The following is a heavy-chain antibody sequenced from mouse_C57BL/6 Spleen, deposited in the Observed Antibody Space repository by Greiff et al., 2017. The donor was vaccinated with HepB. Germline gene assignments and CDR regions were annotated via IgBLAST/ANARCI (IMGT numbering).Heavy chain of an antibody. J-gene: IGHJ3*01. CDR1: GYTFTDYN. D-gene: IGHD1-1*01. V-gene: IGHV1-18*01. CDR3: ARGGIITPFAY. CDR2: INPNNGGT. Sequence: EVQRVESGPELVKPGASVKIPCKASGYTFTDYNMDWVKQSHGKSLEWIGDINPNNGGTIYNQKFKGKATLTVDKSSSTAYMELRSLTSEDTAVYYCARGGIITPFAYWGQGTLVTVSA.